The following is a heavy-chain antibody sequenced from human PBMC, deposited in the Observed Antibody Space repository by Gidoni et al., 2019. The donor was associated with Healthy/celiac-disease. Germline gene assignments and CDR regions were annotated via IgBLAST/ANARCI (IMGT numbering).Heavy chain of an antibody. D-gene: IGHD4-17*01. CDR1: GFTFGDYA. CDR3: TPGGDYGHHPVDY. Sequence: EVQLVESGGGLVQPGRSLRLSCTASGFTFGDYAMSWVRQAPGKGLEWLGFIRIKAYGGTTEYAASVKGRFTISRDDSKSIAYLQMNSLKTEDTAVYYCTPGGDYGHHPVDYWGQGTLVTVSS. J-gene: IGHJ4*02. V-gene: IGHV3-49*04. CDR2: IRIKAYGGTT.